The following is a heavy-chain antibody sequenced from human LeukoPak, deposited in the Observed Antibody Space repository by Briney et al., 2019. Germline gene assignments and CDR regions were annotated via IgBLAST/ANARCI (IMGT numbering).Heavy chain of an antibody. CDR2: INANSGDT. CDR1: GHTFTGYY. J-gene: IGHJ3*02. Sequence: ASVKVSCKASGHTFTGYYMHWVRQAPGQGLEWMGWINANSGDTNYAQKFQGRVTMTEDTSTDTAYMELSSLRSEDTAVYYCASGYDILTGYYITGGAFDIWGQGTMVTVSS. V-gene: IGHV1-2*02. D-gene: IGHD3-9*01. CDR3: ASGYDILTGYYITGGAFDI.